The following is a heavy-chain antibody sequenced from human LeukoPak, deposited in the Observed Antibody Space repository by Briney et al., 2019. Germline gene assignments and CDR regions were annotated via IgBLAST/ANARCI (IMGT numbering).Heavy chain of an antibody. CDR3: ARVRGRGTLDS. J-gene: IGHJ5*01. CDR1: GGSISSGGYS. D-gene: IGHD1-1*01. CDR2: IYHSGST. Sequence: SETLSLTCAVSGGSISSGGYSWSWIRQPPGKGLEWIGYIYHSGSTYYNPSLKSRVTISVDRSKNQFSLKLSSVTAADTAVYYCARVRGRGTLDSWGQGTLVTVSS. V-gene: IGHV4-30-2*01.